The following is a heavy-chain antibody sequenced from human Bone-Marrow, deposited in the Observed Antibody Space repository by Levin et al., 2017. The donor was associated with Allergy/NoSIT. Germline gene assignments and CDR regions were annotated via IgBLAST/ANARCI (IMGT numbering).Heavy chain of an antibody. J-gene: IGHJ4*02. CDR2: INPNTGGT. D-gene: IGHD6-13*01. CDR1: GYTFSDLH. Sequence: EASVKVSCKASGYTFSDLHMHWVRQAPGQGLEWMAWINPNTGGTKYAQKFQGRVTLTRDTSISTAYMELNSLKSDDAAVYYCARELSHSWFDYWGQGTLVTVSS. V-gene: IGHV1-2*02. CDR3: ARELSHSWFDY.